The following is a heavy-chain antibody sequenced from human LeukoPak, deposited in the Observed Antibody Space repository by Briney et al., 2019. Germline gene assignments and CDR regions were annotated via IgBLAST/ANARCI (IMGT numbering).Heavy chain of an antibody. J-gene: IGHJ4*02. V-gene: IGHV1-69*13. CDR2: IIPIFGTA. CDR3: AAGSSGGGNSVPLDY. CDR1: GGTFSSYA. D-gene: IGHD4-23*01. Sequence: SVKVSCKASGGTFSSYAISWVRQAPGQGLEWMGGIIPIFGTANYAQKLQGRVTITAVESTSTAYMELSGLRSEDTAVYYCAAGSSGGGNSVPLDYWGQGTLVTVSS.